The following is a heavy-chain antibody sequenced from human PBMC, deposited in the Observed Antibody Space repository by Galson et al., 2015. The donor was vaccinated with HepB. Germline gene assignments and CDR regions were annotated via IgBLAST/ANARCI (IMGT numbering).Heavy chain of an antibody. V-gene: IGHV5-51*03. Sequence: GAEVKKPGESLKISCKGSGYSFTSNWIGWVRQMPGKGLEWMGIIYPGDSDTRYSPSFRGQVTISVDKSITIAYLQWISLKASETAMYYCARLCCGSNPAFDIWGQGTMVTVSS. CDR3: ARLCCGSNPAFDI. J-gene: IGHJ3*02. D-gene: IGHD1-26*01. CDR1: GYSFTSNW. CDR2: IYPGDSDT.